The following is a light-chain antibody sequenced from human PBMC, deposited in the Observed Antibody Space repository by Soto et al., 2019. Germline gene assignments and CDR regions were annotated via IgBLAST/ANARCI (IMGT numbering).Light chain of an antibody. CDR2: YAS. J-gene: IGKJ1*01. CDR3: QQYSNWPRT. V-gene: IGKV3-15*01. CDR1: QSVGSN. Sequence: EIVLTQSPATLSLSPGERATLSCRASQSVGSNLAWYQQKPGQAPRLLIYYASTRATAIPVRFSGSGSGTEFTLTISSLQSEDFAVYYCQQYSNWPRTFGQGTKVDIK.